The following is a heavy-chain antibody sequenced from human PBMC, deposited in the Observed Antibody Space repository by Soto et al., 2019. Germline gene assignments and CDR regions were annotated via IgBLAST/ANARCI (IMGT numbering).Heavy chain of an antibody. CDR2: ISAYNGNT. Sequence: ASVKVSCKASGYTFTSYGISWVRQAPGQGLEWMGWISAYNGNTNYAQKLQGRVTMTTDTSTSTAYMELRSLRSDDTAVYYCARDGGALRYFDWLLDDYWGQGTLVTVS. CDR3: ARDGGALRYFDWLLDDY. CDR1: GYTFTSYG. J-gene: IGHJ4*02. V-gene: IGHV1-18*01. D-gene: IGHD3-9*01.